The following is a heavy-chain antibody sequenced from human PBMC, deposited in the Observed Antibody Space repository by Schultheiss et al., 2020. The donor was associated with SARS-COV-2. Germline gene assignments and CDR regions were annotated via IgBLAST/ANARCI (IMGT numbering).Heavy chain of an antibody. Sequence: SETLSLTCTVSGGSISSGGYYWSWIRQHPGKGLEWIGYIYYSGSTYYNPSLKSRVTISVDTSKNQFSLKLSSVTAADTAVYYCARAPYRGSYFPPVGFDFWGQGTPVTVSS. V-gene: IGHV4-31*03. D-gene: IGHD1-26*01. CDR3: ARAPYRGSYFPPVGFDF. CDR2: IYYSGST. J-gene: IGHJ4*02. CDR1: GGSISSGGYY.